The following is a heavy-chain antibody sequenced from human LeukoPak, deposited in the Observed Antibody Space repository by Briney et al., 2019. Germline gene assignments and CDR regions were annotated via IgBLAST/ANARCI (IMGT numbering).Heavy chain of an antibody. V-gene: IGHV3-7*01. Sequence: PGGSLRLSCAASGFTFSSYWMSWVRQAPGKGLEWVANIKQDGSEKYYVGSVKGRFTISRDNARNSLYLQMNSLRADDTAVYYCARGGGYAWDYWGQGTLVTVSS. CDR2: IKQDGSEK. J-gene: IGHJ4*02. CDR3: ARGGGYAWDY. D-gene: IGHD5-12*01. CDR1: GFTFSSYW.